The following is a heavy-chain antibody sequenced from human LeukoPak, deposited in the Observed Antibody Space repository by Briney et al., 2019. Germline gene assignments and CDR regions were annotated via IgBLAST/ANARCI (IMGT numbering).Heavy chain of an antibody. CDR2: IRYDGSNK. CDR3: AKGDCSSTSCYSEYFQH. CDR1: GFTFSSYG. D-gene: IGHD2-2*01. Sequence: PGGSLRLSCAASGFTFSSYGMHWVRQAPGKGLEWVAFIRYDGSNKYYADSVKGRFTISRDNSKNTLYLQMNSLRAEDTAVYYCAKGDCSSTSCYSEYFQHWGQGTLVTVSS. J-gene: IGHJ1*01. V-gene: IGHV3-30*02.